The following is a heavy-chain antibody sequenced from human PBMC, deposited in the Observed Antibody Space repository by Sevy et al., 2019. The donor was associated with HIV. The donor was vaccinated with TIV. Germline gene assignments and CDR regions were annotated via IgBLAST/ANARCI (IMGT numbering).Heavy chain of an antibody. V-gene: IGHV4-39*01. CDR2: IYYSGST. D-gene: IGHD3-10*01. CDR3: ARRLLLWFGAFDY. CDR1: GGSISSSSYY. Sequence: ETLSLTCTVSGGSISSSSYYWGWIRQPPGKGLEWIGSIYYSGSTYYNPSLKSRVTISVDTSKNQFSLKLSSVTAADPAVYYCARRLLLWFGAFDYWGQGTLVTVSS. J-gene: IGHJ4*02.